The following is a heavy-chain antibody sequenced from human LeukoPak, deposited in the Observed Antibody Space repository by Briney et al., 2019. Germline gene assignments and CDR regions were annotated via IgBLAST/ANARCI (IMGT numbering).Heavy chain of an antibody. D-gene: IGHD2-2*01. V-gene: IGHV3-7*01. CDR3: ARPDCSSTSCQYGMFDY. J-gene: IGHJ4*02. CDR2: IKQDGSEK. CDR1: GFTFSSYW. Sequence: GGSLRLSCAASGFTFSSYWMSWVRQAPGKGLEWVANIKQDGSEKYYVDSVKGRFTISRDNAKNLLYLQMNSLRAEDTAVYYCARPDCSSTSCQYGMFDYWGQGTLVTVSS.